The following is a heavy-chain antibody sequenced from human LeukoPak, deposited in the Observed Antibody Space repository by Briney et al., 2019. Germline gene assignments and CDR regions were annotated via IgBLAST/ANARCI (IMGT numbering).Heavy chain of an antibody. Sequence: PGGSLRLSCAASGFTFSSYAMSWVRQAPGKGLEWVSAISGSGGSTYYADSVKGRFTISRDNSKNTLYLQMNSLRAEDTAVYYCAKGSNDYVWGSYRLQYYFDYWGQGTLVTVSS. D-gene: IGHD3-16*02. CDR3: AKGSNDYVWGSYRLQYYFDY. J-gene: IGHJ4*02. CDR2: ISGSGGST. CDR1: GFTFSSYA. V-gene: IGHV3-23*01.